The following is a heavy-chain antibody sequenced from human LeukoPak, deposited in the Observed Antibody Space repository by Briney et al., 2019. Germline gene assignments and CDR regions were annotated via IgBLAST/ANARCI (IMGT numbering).Heavy chain of an antibody. V-gene: IGHV3-48*03. J-gene: IGHJ4*02. Sequence: PGGSLRLSCAASGFTSSSYEMNWVRQAPGKGLEWVSYISSSGSTIYYADSVKGRFTISRDNSKNTLYLQMNSLRAEDTAVYYCAKVRGSYGSADYWGQGTLVTVSS. CDR1: GFTSSSYE. CDR3: AKVRGSYGSADY. D-gene: IGHD3-10*01. CDR2: ISSSGSTI.